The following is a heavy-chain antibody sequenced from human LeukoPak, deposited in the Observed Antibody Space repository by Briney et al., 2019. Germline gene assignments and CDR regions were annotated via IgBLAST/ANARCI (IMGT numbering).Heavy chain of an antibody. J-gene: IGHJ4*02. V-gene: IGHV3-74*01. D-gene: IGHD4-17*01. CDR1: GFTFSSYW. Sequence: GGSLRLSCAASGFTFSSYWMHWVRQAPGRGLVWVSRINSVGSSTSYADSVKGRFTISRDNAKNTLYLQMNSLRAEDTAVYYCARVPRYGQDYFDYWGQGTLVTVSS. CDR2: INSVGSST. CDR3: ARVPRYGQDYFDY.